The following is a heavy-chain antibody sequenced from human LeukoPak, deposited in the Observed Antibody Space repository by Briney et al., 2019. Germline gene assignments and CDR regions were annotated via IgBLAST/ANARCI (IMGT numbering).Heavy chain of an antibody. Sequence: GASAKVSCKASGYTFTSYDINWVRQATGQGLEWMGWMNPNSGNTGYAQKFQGRVTMTRNTSISTAYMELSSLRSEDTAVYYCARQNPLLWFGESPWIDPWGQGTLVTVSS. CDR3: ARQNPLLWFGESPWIDP. CDR2: MNPNSGNT. J-gene: IGHJ5*02. CDR1: GYTFTSYD. D-gene: IGHD3-10*01. V-gene: IGHV1-8*01.